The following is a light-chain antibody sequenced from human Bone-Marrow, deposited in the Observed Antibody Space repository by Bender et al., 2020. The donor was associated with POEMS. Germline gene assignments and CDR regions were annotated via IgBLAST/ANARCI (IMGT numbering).Light chain of an antibody. CDR2: DDS. J-gene: IGLJ3*02. CDR1: NIEDKS. CDR3: QVWDYSSDLWV. Sequence: SYVLTQPPSVSVAPGQTARISCGGNNIEDKSVHWYQLRPGQAPVLVVFDDSDRPSGIPERFSGSNSGNTATLTISRVEAGDEADYYCQVWDYSSDLWVFGGGTKLTVL. V-gene: IGLV3-21*02.